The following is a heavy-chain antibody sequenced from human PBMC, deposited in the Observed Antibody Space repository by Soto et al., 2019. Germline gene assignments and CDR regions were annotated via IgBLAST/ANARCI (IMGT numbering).Heavy chain of an antibody. D-gene: IGHD2-2*01. CDR1: GFTFSSYA. V-gene: IGHV3-23*01. CDR2: IGESGTPT. CDR3: ARYIPGVRYYGMDV. Sequence: GGSLRLCCAASGFTFSSYAMKWVRQAPGKGLEWVSLIGESGTPTYYADSVKGRFTISRDNSGNTLFLEMYSLRAEDTAVYYCARYIPGVRYYGMDVWGQGTTVTVSS. J-gene: IGHJ6*02.